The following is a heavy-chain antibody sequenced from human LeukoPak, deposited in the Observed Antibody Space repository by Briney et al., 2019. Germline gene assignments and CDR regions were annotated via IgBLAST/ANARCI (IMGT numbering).Heavy chain of an antibody. V-gene: IGHV3-33*01. D-gene: IGHD3-22*01. CDR3: ARDHTYYYDSSGYDDAFDI. CDR2: IWYDGSNK. Sequence: PGGSLRLSCAASGFTFSSYGMHWVRQAPGKGLEWVAVIWYDGSNKYYADSVKGRFTISRDNSKNTLYLQMNSLRAEDTAVYYCARDHTYYYDSSGYDDAFDIWGQGTMVTVPS. J-gene: IGHJ3*02. CDR1: GFTFSSYG.